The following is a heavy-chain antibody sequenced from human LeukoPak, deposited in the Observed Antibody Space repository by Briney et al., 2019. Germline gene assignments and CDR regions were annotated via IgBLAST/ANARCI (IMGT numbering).Heavy chain of an antibody. CDR2: ISGYNGKT. Sequence: GASVKVSCKASGYTFTNYGISWVRQAPGQGLEWMGWISGYNGKTNYAQKLQGRVTMTTDTSTSTAYMELRSLKSDDTAVYYCAREYYDILSGYLEPGDYYYYDYMDVWGKGTTVTVSS. V-gene: IGHV1-18*01. CDR1: GYTFTNYG. J-gene: IGHJ6*03. CDR3: AREYYDILSGYLEPGDYYYYDYMDV. D-gene: IGHD3-9*01.